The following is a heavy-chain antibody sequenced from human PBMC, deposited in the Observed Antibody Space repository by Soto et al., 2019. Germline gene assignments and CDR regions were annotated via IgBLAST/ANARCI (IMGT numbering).Heavy chain of an antibody. CDR1: GFTFRSYV. CDR3: ARWGTTGGLDV. Sequence: QVQLVESGGGVVQPGTSRRLSCVGSGFTFRSYVIHWVRQAPGKGLEWVALTSYDGSNKDYGDSEKGRFTISRDNSRNTVGLQMDSLRREDTALYYCARWGTTGGLDVWGQGTLVSVSS. V-gene: IGHV3-33*05. J-gene: IGHJ1*01. CDR2: TSYDGSNK. D-gene: IGHD3-16*01.